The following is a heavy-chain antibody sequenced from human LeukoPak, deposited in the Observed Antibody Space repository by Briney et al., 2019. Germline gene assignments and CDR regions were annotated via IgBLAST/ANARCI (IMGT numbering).Heavy chain of an antibody. CDR1: GFTFSSYW. D-gene: IGHD1-26*01. V-gene: IGHV3-7*01. CDR3: ARAVVGAIHDAFDI. CDR2: IKQDGSEK. J-gene: IGHJ3*02. Sequence: GGSLRLSCAASGFTFSSYWMSWVRQAPGKGLEWVANIKQDGSEKYYVDSVKGRFTISRDNSKNSLYLQMNSLRAEDTAVYYCARAVVGAIHDAFDIWGQGTVVTVSS.